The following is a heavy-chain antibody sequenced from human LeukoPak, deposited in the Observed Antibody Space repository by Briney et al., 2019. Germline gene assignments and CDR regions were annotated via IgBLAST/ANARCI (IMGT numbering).Heavy chain of an antibody. CDR2: ISSNGGST. V-gene: IGHV3-64*01. Sequence: PGGSLRLSCAASGFTFSSYAMHWVRQAPGKGLEYVPAISSNGGSTYYANSVKGRFTISRDNSKNTLYLQMGSLRAEDMAVYYCARGILGYYDSSTWYFDLWGRGTLVTVSS. J-gene: IGHJ2*01. CDR1: GFTFSSYA. D-gene: IGHD3-22*01. CDR3: ARGILGYYDSSTWYFDL.